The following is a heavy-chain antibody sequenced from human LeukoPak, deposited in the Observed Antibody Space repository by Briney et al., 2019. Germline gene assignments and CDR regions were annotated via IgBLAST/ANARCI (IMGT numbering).Heavy chain of an antibody. J-gene: IGHJ4*02. Sequence: GGSLRLSCAASGFTFSSYWMHWVRQAPGKGLVWVSRINSDGSSTSYADSVKGRFTISRDNAKNSLFLQMNSLRDDDTAVYFCARDYIWAYDYWGQGTLVTVSS. CDR3: ARDYIWAYDY. D-gene: IGHD3-10*01. CDR2: INSDGSST. V-gene: IGHV3-74*01. CDR1: GFTFSSYW.